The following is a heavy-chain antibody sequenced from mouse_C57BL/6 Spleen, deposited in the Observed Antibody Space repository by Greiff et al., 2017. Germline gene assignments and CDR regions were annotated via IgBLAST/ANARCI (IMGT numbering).Heavy chain of an antibody. Sequence: VQRVESGGELVKPGASVKLSCKASGYTFTSYWMHWVKQRPGQGLEWIGMIHPNSGSINYNEKIKSKATLTVDKSSSIAYMQVSSLTSEDSAVYYCARGGGPHWYFDVWGTGTTVTVSS. J-gene: IGHJ1*03. V-gene: IGHV1-64*01. CDR1: GYTFTSYW. CDR2: IHPNSGSI. CDR3: ARGGGPHWYFDV. D-gene: IGHD3-3*01.